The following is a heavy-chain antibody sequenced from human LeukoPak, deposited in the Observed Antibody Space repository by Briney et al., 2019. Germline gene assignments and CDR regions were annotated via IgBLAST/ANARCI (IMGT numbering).Heavy chain of an antibody. CDR3: ARPLEMANYYYYGMDV. CDR1: GYTFTGYY. V-gene: IGHV1-46*01. J-gene: IGHJ6*02. D-gene: IGHD5-24*01. Sequence: ASVKVSCKASGYTFTGYYMHWVRQAPGQGLEWMGIINPSGGSTSYAQKFQGRVTMTRDTSTSTVYMELSSLRSEDTAVYYCARPLEMANYYYYGMDVWGQGTTVTVSS. CDR2: INPSGGST.